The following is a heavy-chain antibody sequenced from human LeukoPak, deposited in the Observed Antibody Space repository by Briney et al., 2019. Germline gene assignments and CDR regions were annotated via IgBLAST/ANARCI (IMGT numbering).Heavy chain of an antibody. D-gene: IGHD6-19*01. CDR1: GGTFSSYA. CDR2: IFPIFGIA. Sequence: SVKVSCKASGGTFSSYAISWVRQAPGQGLEWMGRIFPIFGIANYAQKFQGRVTITADKSTSTAYMELSSLRSEDTAVYYCARVGSSLGHWGQGTLVTVSS. CDR3: ARVGSSLGH. J-gene: IGHJ4*02. V-gene: IGHV1-69*04.